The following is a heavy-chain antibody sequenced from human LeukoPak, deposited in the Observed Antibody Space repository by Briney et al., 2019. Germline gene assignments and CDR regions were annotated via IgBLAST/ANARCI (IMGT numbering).Heavy chain of an antibody. Sequence: GGSLRLSCAASGFTFSRYEMNWVRQAPGKGLEWVSYISGSGSTIYYADPVKGRFTISRDNAKNSLSLQMNSLRAEDTAVYYCARDTVGYCSTTSCYGMDVWGKGTTVTVSS. CDR1: GFTFSRYE. V-gene: IGHV3-48*03. CDR2: ISGSGSTI. CDR3: ARDTVGYCSTTSCYGMDV. J-gene: IGHJ6*04. D-gene: IGHD2-2*01.